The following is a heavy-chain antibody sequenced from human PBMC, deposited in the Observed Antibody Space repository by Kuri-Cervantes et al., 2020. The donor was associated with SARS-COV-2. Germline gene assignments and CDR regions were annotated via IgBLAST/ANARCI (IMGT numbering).Heavy chain of an antibody. D-gene: IGHD3-10*01. CDR1: GDSITIYY. CDR3: ARGTTPVYVSGPLWFHLDL. V-gene: IGHV4-59*01. Sequence: ESLKISCTVSGDSITIYYWSWIRQSPGKGLEWIGYISETGGTNHNPSLKSRVTMSVDISKNQFSLKMNSVNAADTAVYYCARGTTPVYVSGPLWFHLDLWGQGTLVTVSS. J-gene: IGHJ5*02. CDR2: ISETGGT.